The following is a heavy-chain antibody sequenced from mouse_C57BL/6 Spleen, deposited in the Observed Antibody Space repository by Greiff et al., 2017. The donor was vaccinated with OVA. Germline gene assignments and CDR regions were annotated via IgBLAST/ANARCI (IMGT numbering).Heavy chain of an antibody. CDR1: GYTFTDYN. CDR3: ARGLYYGSSSSYFDY. J-gene: IGHJ2*01. V-gene: IGHV1-18*01. CDR2: INPNNGGT. Sequence: EVQLQESGPELVKPGASVKIPCKASGYTFTDYNMDWVKQSHGKSLEWIGDINPNNGGTIYNQKFKGKATLTVDKSSSTAYMELRSLTSEDTAVYYCARGLYYGSSSSYFDYWGQGTTLTVSS. D-gene: IGHD1-1*01.